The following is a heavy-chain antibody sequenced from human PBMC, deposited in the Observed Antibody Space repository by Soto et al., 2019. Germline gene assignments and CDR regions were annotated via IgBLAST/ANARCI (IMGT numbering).Heavy chain of an antibody. J-gene: IGHJ4*02. V-gene: IGHV3-15*01. CDR1: GFTFSNAW. CDR3: TTDDPINKN. Sequence: GGSLRLSCAASGFTFSNAWMSWVRQAPGKGLEWVGRIKSKTNGGTTDYATPVKGRFTISRDDSKNTLFLQMNSLKTEDTAVYYCTTDDPINKNWRQRTLVTVSS. CDR2: IKSKTNGGTT.